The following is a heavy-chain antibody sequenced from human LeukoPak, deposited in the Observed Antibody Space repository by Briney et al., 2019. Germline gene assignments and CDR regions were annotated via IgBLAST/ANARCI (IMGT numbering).Heavy chain of an antibody. CDR2: ISSSSSYI. Sequence: GGSLRLSCAASGFTFSSYSMNWVRQAPEKGLEWVSSISSSSSYIYYADSVKGRFTISRDNAKNSLYLQMNSLRAEDTAVYYCAKDLQDDYGDYVVDYWGQGTLVTVSS. D-gene: IGHD4-17*01. J-gene: IGHJ4*02. CDR1: GFTFSSYS. CDR3: AKDLQDDYGDYVVDY. V-gene: IGHV3-21*04.